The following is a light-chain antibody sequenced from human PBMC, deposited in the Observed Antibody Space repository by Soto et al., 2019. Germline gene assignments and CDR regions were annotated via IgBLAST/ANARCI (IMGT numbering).Light chain of an antibody. CDR2: GAS. V-gene: IGKV3-20*01. Sequence: DIVLTQSPGTLSLSPGERATLSCRASQSVSSNLAWYQQKPGRAPRLLIYGASSRATDIPDRFSGSGSGTDFTLTIRRLGPEDSAVYYCQQYGSSPFTFGPGTKVDIK. CDR1: QSVSSN. CDR3: QQYGSSPFT. J-gene: IGKJ3*01.